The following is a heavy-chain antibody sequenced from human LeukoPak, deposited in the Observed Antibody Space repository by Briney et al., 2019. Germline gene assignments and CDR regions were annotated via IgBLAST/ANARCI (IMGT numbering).Heavy chain of an antibody. V-gene: IGHV4-61*09. CDR1: GGSISSGSYY. D-gene: IGHD3-10*01. Sequence: SETLSLTCTVPGGSISSGSYYWSWIRQPAGKGLEWIGHIYTSGSTNYNPSLKSRVTMSVDTSKNQFSLRLSSVTAADTAVYYCARWTTMVRGFDYWGQGTLVTVSS. CDR3: ARWTTMVRGFDY. J-gene: IGHJ4*02. CDR2: IYTSGST.